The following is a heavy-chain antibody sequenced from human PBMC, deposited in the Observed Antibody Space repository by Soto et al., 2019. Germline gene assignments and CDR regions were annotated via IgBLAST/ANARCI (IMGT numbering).Heavy chain of an antibody. CDR1: GGSISSGDYY. J-gene: IGHJ5*02. CDR3: ATEMAPHFWFDP. Sequence: ASETLSLTCTVSGGSISSGDYYWSWIRQPPGKGLEWIGYIYYSGSTYYNPSLKSRVTISVDTSKNQFSLKLSSVTAADTAVYYCATEMAPHFWFDPWGHGTLVT. D-gene: IGHD2-8*01. CDR2: IYYSGST. V-gene: IGHV4-30-4*01.